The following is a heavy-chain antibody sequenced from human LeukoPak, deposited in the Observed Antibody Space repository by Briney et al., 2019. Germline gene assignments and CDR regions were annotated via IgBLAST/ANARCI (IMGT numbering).Heavy chain of an antibody. D-gene: IGHD3-3*01. J-gene: IGHJ4*02. V-gene: IGHV5-51*01. Sequence: GESLRIPFKGSGYTFSSYWIGLVRQIPGKGLGWVGIIYPGYSDTRYSPSLQGQVTISVETSIGTAYLQWSSLKAWDTPIYYCARENDFRLDYWGQGTLVTVSS. CDR1: GYTFSSYW. CDR2: IYPGYSDT. CDR3: ARENDFRLDY.